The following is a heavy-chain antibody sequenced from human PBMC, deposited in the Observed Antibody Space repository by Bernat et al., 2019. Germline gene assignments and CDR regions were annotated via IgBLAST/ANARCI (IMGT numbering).Heavy chain of an antibody. V-gene: IGHV3-21*01. D-gene: IGHD6-13*01. CDR3: ARPYSNNWYDAFDI. CDR2: ISGSSSSM. Sequence: EVQLVESGGGLVKPGGSLRLSCAASRFTFSIYRMNWVRQAPGKGLEWVSCISGSSSSMYYADSVKGRFTISRDNAKNLLYLQMNSLGAEDTALYYCARPYSNNWYDAFDIWGQGTMVTVSS. CDR1: RFTFSIYR. J-gene: IGHJ3*02.